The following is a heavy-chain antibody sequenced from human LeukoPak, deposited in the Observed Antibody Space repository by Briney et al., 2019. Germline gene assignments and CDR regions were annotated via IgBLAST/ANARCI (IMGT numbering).Heavy chain of an antibody. Sequence: GGSLRLSCAASGFTFNKFAMSWVRQAPGKGLEWVSGIIENGGETYYADSVKGRFTISRDNAKNSLYLQMDSLRAEDTAVFFCARNDYRILSGYDYWGQGTLVTVSS. J-gene: IGHJ4*02. D-gene: IGHD1-1*01. CDR3: ARNDYRILSGYDY. CDR2: IIENGGET. V-gene: IGHV3-23*01. CDR1: GFTFNKFA.